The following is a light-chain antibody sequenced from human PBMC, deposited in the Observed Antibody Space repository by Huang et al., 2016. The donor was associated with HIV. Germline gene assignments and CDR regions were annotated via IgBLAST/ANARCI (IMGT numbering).Light chain of an antibody. CDR2: AAS. J-gene: IGKJ2*01. Sequence: EVVLTQSPATLSLSPGERATLSCRASQGVSSSFAWYQQKPGQAPRLLIYAASVRAPGIPARFSGSASGTDFTLTISSLEPEDFAVYYCQQRRNWPPYTFGQGTKLEIK. V-gene: IGKV3-11*01. CDR3: QQRRNWPPYT. CDR1: QGVSSS.